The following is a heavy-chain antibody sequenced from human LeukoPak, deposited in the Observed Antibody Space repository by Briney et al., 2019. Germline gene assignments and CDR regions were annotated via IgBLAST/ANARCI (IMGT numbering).Heavy chain of an antibody. CDR1: GVTFSSYA. CDR2: IRGSDDST. CDR3: AKDTGPAAGITADY. Sequence: PGGSLRLSCAASGVTFSSYAMTWVRQAPGKGLEWVSTIRGSDDSTYYADSVKGRCTISRDNSKNTLYLQMNSLRAEDTAIYYCAKDTGPAAGITADYWGQGTLVTVSS. J-gene: IGHJ4*02. D-gene: IGHD6-13*01. V-gene: IGHV3-23*01.